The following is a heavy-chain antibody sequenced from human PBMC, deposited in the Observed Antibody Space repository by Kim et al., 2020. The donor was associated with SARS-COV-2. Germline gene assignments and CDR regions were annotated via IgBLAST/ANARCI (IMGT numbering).Heavy chain of an antibody. D-gene: IGHD1-26*01. CDR3: ARAFQGGSRKES. V-gene: IGHV4-39*07. CDR2: IYYSGST. CDR1: GGSISSSSYY. Sequence: SETLSLTCTVSGGSISSSSYYWGWIRQPPGKGLEWIGSIYYSGSTYYNPSLKSRVTISVDTSKNQFSLKLSSVTAADTAVYYCARAFQGGSRKESWGQGTLVTVSS. J-gene: IGHJ5*02.